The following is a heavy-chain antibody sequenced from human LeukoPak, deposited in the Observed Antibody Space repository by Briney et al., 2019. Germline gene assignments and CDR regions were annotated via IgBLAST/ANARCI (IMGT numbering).Heavy chain of an antibody. V-gene: IGHV3-23*01. CDR3: AKDDAWLQYGN. D-gene: IGHD5-24*01. J-gene: IGHJ4*02. CDR1: GFTFSSHG. CDR2: ISPNGVIT. Sequence: GGSLRLSGAASGFTFSSHGMNWVRQAPGKGLEWVSGISPNGVITYYADSVKGRFTISRDNSKGTVYLQMNSLRPEDTAVYYCAKDDAWLQYGNWGRGTLVTVSS.